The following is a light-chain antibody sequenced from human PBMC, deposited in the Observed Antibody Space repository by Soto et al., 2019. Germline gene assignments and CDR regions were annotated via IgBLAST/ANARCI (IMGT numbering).Light chain of an antibody. Sequence: QSVLTQPRSVSGSPGQRVTISCTGTSSDVGGYKYVSWYQRHPGEVPQLLIYDVTERPSGVPDRFSGSKSGNTASLTISGLQAEDEADYFCCSFAGSHSVVFGGGTKVTVL. J-gene: IGLJ3*02. CDR2: DVT. CDR3: CSFAGSHSVV. V-gene: IGLV2-11*01. CDR1: SSDVGGYKY.